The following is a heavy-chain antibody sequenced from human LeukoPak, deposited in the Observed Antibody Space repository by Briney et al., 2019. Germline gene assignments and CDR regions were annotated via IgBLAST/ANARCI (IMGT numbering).Heavy chain of an antibody. J-gene: IGHJ3*02. Sequence: SETLSLTCAVSGGSISSGGYSWSWIRQPPGKGLEWIGYIYHSGSTYYNPSLKSRVTISVDRSKNQFSLKLSSVTAADTAVYYCARGPQYYDILTGYYYGAFDIWGQGTMVTVSS. CDR3: ARGPQYYDILTGYYYGAFDI. D-gene: IGHD3-9*01. CDR2: IYHSGST. V-gene: IGHV4-30-2*01. CDR1: GGSISSGGYS.